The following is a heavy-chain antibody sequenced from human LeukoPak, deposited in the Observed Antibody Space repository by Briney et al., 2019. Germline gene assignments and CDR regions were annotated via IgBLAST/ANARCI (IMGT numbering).Heavy chain of an antibody. Sequence: GESLKISCKGSGYSFTNYWIGWVRQMPGKGLEWMGLIYPGDSDTGYSPSFQGQVTISVDKSISTAYLQWSSLKASDTAMYYCAKATSYGSGSYYFDYWGQGTLVTVSS. CDR3: AKATSYGSGSYYFDY. J-gene: IGHJ4*02. CDR2: IYPGDSDT. V-gene: IGHV5-51*01. CDR1: GYSFTNYW. D-gene: IGHD3-10*01.